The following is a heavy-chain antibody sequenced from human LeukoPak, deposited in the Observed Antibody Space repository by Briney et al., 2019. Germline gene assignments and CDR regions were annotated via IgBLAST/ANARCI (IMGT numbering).Heavy chain of an antibody. CDR1: GFTLSNYA. CDR3: ARDSSNWAKYYFDY. J-gene: IGHJ4*02. Sequence: GGSLRLSCAASGFTLSNYAMHWVRQAPGKGLEWVAVIASDGKDKHYADSVKGRFTISRDNPKSTPYLQMNTLRAEDTAVYYCARDSSNWAKYYFDYWGQGTLVTVSS. V-gene: IGHV3-30*04. CDR2: IASDGKDK. D-gene: IGHD6-13*01.